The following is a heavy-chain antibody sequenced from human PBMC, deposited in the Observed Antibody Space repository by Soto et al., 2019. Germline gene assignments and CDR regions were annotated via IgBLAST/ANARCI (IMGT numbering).Heavy chain of an antibody. CDR1: GFTFSSYA. D-gene: IGHD2-15*01. J-gene: IGHJ6*02. V-gene: IGHV3-23*01. CDR3: VKDRGVWYCSGGSCYSDYYYGMDV. Sequence: GGSLRLSCAASGFTFSSYAMSWVRQAPGKGLEWVSAISGSGGSTYYADSVKGRFTISRDNSKNTLYLQMNSLRAEDTAVYYCVKDRGVWYCSGGSCYSDYYYGMDVWGQGTTVTVSS. CDR2: ISGSGGST.